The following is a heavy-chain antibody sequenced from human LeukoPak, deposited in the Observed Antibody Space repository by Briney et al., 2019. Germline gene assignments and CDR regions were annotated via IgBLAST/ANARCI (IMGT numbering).Heavy chain of an antibody. V-gene: IGHV3-7*01. CDR1: GFTFSSYW. CDR2: IKQDGSER. J-gene: IGHJ4*02. Sequence: GGSLRLSCATSGFTFSSYWMSWVRQPPGKGLEWVANIKQDGSERYYVDSVKGRFTISRDNAKKSVYLQMNSLRGEDTAVYYCATDGGPFDDWGQGTLVTVSS. D-gene: IGHD3-3*01. CDR3: ATDGGPFDD.